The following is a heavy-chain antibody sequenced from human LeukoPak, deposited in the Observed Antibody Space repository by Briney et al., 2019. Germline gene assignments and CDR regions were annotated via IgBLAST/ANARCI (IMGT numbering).Heavy chain of an antibody. J-gene: IGHJ4*02. V-gene: IGHV4-34*01. CDR1: GGSFSGYY. Sequence: PSETLSLTCGVYGGSFSGYYWSWIRQSPGKGLEWIGEINHSGSSNKNPSLKSRVTISVDTSKNQFSLKLRSVTAADTAVYYCARINSTSSYDYWGQGTLVTVSS. CDR2: INHSGSS. CDR3: ARINSTSSYDY. D-gene: IGHD6-6*01.